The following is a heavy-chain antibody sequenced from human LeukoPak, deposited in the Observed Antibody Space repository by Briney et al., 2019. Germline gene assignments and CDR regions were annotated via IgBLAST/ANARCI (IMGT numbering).Heavy chain of an antibody. D-gene: IGHD1-26*01. CDR3: ARFKGGTGFDY. CDR1: GGSITTSDFD. V-gene: IGHV4-39*01. CDR2: ISSSGKA. J-gene: IGHJ4*02. Sequence: SETLCLTCTVSGGSITTSDFDWAWIRQPPGQGFEWIATISSSGKAYYYPSLMSRVTISVDTSKNQFSLDVTSVTAADTGLFYCARFKGGTGFDYWGRGNPVIVS.